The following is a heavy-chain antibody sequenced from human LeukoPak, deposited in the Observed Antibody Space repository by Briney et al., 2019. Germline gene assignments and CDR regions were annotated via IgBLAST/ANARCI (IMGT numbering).Heavy chain of an antibody. Sequence: ASVKVSCKASGYTFTGYYMHWVRQAPGQGLEWMGWISPNSGGTNYAQKFQGRVTMTRDTSISTAYMELSRLRSDDTAVYYCARSKGGGNSEGFVIWGQGTMVTVSS. CDR1: GYTFTGYY. CDR2: ISPNSGGT. J-gene: IGHJ3*02. V-gene: IGHV1-2*02. CDR3: ARSKGGGNSEGFVI. D-gene: IGHD4-23*01.